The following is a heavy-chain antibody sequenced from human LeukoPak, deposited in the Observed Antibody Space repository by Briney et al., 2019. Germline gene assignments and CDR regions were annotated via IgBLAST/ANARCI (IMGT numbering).Heavy chain of an antibody. V-gene: IGHV4-30-4*01. CDR3: ARDRGHYYDSSGPDRVLDY. D-gene: IGHD3-22*01. CDR1: GGSISSGDYY. CDR2: IYYSGST. J-gene: IGHJ4*02. Sequence: SQTLSLTCTVSGGSISSGDYYWIWIRQPPGKGLEWFGHIYYSGSTYYNPSLKSRVTISVDTSKNQFSLKLSSVTAADTAVYYCARDRGHYYDSSGPDRVLDYWGQGTLVTVSS.